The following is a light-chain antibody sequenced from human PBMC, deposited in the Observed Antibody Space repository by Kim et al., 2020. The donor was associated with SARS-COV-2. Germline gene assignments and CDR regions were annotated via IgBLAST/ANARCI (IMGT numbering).Light chain of an antibody. CDR3: QQYKNRHQWT. J-gene: IGKJ1*01. V-gene: IGKV3-15*01. Sequence: EIVMTQSPATLSVSPGERATLSCRASQSVSSNLAWYQQKPGQAPRLLIYGASTRATGISARFSGSGSGTEFTLTISSLQPEDFSVYYCQQYKNRHQWTFGQGTKGDIK. CDR2: GAS. CDR1: QSVSSN.